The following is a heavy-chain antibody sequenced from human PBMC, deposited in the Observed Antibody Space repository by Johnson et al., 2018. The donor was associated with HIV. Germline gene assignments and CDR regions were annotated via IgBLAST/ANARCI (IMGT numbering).Heavy chain of an antibody. CDR3: ARGGLGYQNIHDPFDI. Sequence: QVQLVESGGGVVQPGRSLRLSCAASGFTFSSYGMHWVRQAPGKGLEWVAFIRYDGSNKYYADSVKGRFTISRDNSKNTLYLQMNSLRAEDTAFYYCARGGLGYQNIHDPFDILGQGTMVTVSS. CDR1: GFTFSSYG. J-gene: IGHJ3*02. CDR2: IRYDGSNK. D-gene: IGHD3-16*02. V-gene: IGHV3-33*01.